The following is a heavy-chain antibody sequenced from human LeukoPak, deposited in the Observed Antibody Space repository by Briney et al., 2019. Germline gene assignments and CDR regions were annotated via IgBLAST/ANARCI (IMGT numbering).Heavy chain of an antibody. Sequence: SETLSLTCTVSGGSISSYYWSWIRQPAGKGLEWIGRIYTSGSTNYNPSLKSRVTMSVDTSKNQFSLKLSSVTAADTAVYYCARVRSSGSSFHLFDYWGQGTPVTVSS. CDR2: IYTSGST. CDR3: ARVRSSGSSFHLFDY. J-gene: IGHJ4*02. CDR1: GGSISSYY. V-gene: IGHV4-4*07. D-gene: IGHD1-26*01.